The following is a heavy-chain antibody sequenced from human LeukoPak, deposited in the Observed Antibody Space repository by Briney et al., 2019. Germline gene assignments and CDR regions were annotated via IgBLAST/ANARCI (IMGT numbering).Heavy chain of an antibody. D-gene: IGHD7-27*01. CDR1: GYTFTSYD. V-gene: IGHV1-8*01. CDR2: MNLNSGYT. Sequence: ASVKVSCKASGYTFTSYDIIWVRQATGQGLKWMGWMNLNSGYTGSAQKFQGRVTMTSDTSISTAYMELSSLRSEDTAVYYCARNYLGLSYWGQGTLVTVSS. J-gene: IGHJ4*02. CDR3: ARNYLGLSY.